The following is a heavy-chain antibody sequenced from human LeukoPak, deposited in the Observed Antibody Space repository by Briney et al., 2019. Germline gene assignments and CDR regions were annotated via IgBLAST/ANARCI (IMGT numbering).Heavy chain of an antibody. J-gene: IGHJ6*02. Sequence: TGGSLRLSCAASGFTFSSYAMSWVRQAPGKGLEWVSAISGSGSTIYYADSVKGRFTISRDNAKNSLYLQMNSLRAEDTAVYYCARDNGMDVWGQGTTVTVSS. CDR2: ISGSGSTI. CDR1: GFTFSSYA. CDR3: ARDNGMDV. V-gene: IGHV3-23*01.